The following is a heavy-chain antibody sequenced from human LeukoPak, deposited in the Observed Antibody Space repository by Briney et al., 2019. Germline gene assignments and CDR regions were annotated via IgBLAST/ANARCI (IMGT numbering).Heavy chain of an antibody. Sequence: PSETLSLTCNVSGNSISSGDYYWSWIRQPAGKGLEWIGRIYTSGSTTYNPSLKSRVTISGDTSENQFSLRLSSVTAADTAVYYCARASYSYDISGWVPFDYWGQGTLVTVSS. D-gene: IGHD3-22*01. V-gene: IGHV4-61*02. CDR2: IYTSGST. CDR1: GNSISSGDYY. CDR3: ARASYSYDISGWVPFDY. J-gene: IGHJ4*02.